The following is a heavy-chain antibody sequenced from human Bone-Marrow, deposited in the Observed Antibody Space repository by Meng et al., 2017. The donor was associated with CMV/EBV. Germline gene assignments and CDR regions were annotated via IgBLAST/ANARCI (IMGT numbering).Heavy chain of an antibody. V-gene: IGHV3-21*04. D-gene: IGHD4/OR15-4a*01. CDR2: ISCSSSYI. CDR1: GFTFSSYS. CDR3: AKDANYVTH. J-gene: IGHJ4*02. Sequence: GESLKISCAASGFTFSSYSMNWVRQAPGKGLEWVSSISCSSSYIYYADTVKGRFTISRDNSKNTLYLQMNSLRAEDTAVYYCAKDANYVTHWGQGTLVTVSS.